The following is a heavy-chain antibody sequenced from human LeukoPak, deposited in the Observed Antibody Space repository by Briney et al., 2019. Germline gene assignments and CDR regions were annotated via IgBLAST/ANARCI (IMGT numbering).Heavy chain of an antibody. CDR1: GFTFSSYA. CDR2: ISGSGGST. J-gene: IGHJ6*04. V-gene: IGHV3-23*01. D-gene: IGHD3-3*01. CDR3: ARGGTYYDFWSGYPFFHYYPLYI. Sequence: GGSLRLSCAASGFTFSSYAMSWVRQAPGKGLEWVSAISGSGGSTYYADSVKGRFTISRDNSKNTLYLQMNSLRAEDTAVYYCARGGTYYDFWSGYPFFHYYPLYIWGKGTTVTVSS.